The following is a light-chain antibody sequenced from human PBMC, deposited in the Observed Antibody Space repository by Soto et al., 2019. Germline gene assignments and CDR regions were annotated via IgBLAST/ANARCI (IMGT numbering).Light chain of an antibody. J-gene: IGKJ1*01. CDR1: QSVSSSY. Sequence: EIVLTQSPGTLSLSPGERATXXXXASQSVSSSYLAWYQQKPGQAPRLLIYGASSRATGIPDRFSGSGSGTDFTLTISRLEPEDFAVYYCQQYGSSRTFGQGTKVDIK. CDR3: QQYGSSRT. V-gene: IGKV3-20*01. CDR2: GAS.